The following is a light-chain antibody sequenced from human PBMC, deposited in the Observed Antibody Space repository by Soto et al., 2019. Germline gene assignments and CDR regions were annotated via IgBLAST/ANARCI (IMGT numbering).Light chain of an antibody. V-gene: IGKV1-39*01. J-gene: IGKJ2*01. CDR2: AAS. CDR3: QQGYSTPADT. CDR1: QSISNS. Sequence: DIQMTPSPSSLSASTGDRVTITCRASQSISNSVNWYQQKPGKAPKLLISAASRLQSGVPSRFIGSGSGTDFTLTITSLQPEDFASYYCQQGYSTPADTFGQGTKLEIK.